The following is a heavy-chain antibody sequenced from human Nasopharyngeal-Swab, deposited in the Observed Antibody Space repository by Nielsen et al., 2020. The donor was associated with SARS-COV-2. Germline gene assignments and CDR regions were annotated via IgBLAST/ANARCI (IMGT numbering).Heavy chain of an antibody. CDR2: INAGKGNT. D-gene: IGHD6-19*01. CDR1: GYTLSNYA. Sequence: VSVKVSCKASGYTLSNYAMYWVRQAPGQRPEFMGWINAGKGNTIYSQRFQGRVRISRDTSANTVYMELNRLRSEDTAVYYCARVPAVAASRIDYWGQGTLVTVSS. V-gene: IGHV1-3*01. CDR3: ARVPAVAASRIDY. J-gene: IGHJ4*02.